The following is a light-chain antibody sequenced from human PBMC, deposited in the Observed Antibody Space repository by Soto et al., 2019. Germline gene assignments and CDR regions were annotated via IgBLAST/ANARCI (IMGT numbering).Light chain of an antibody. CDR2: GAS. Sequence: EIVLTQSPGTLSLAPGERATFSCWASQTVNRNYLGWYQQKPGQAPRLLIYGASNRATGIPDRFSGSGSGTDFTLTISRLEPEDFAVYYCQQYGSSGTFGQGTKVDI. J-gene: IGKJ1*01. CDR3: QQYGSSGT. V-gene: IGKV3-20*01. CDR1: QTVNRNY.